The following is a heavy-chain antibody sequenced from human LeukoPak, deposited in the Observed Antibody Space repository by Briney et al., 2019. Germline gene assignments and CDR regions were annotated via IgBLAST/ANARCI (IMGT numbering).Heavy chain of an antibody. V-gene: IGHV3-7*01. Sequence: GGSLRLSCAASGFTFSSYSMNWVRQAPGKGLEWLANMKQEGGMKYYVDSVRGRFTISRDNAKNSLYLQMDSLRAEDTAVYYCASLDTAPVPRGGYWGQGTLVTVSS. CDR1: GFTFSSYS. CDR3: ASLDTAPVPRGGY. J-gene: IGHJ4*02. D-gene: IGHD5-18*01. CDR2: MKQEGGMK.